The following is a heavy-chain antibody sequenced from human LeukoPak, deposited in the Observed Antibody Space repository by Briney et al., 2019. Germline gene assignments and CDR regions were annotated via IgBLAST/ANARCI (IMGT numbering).Heavy chain of an antibody. Sequence: GGSRRLSCAASGFTFSNYAMSWVRQAPGKGLEWVSVIYSGGSTYYADSVKGRFTISRDNSKNTLYLQMNSLRAEDTAVYYCAREGASPDYFDYWGQGTLVTVSS. CDR2: IYSGGST. D-gene: IGHD1-26*01. CDR3: AREGASPDYFDY. J-gene: IGHJ4*02. V-gene: IGHV3-66*01. CDR1: GFTFSNYA.